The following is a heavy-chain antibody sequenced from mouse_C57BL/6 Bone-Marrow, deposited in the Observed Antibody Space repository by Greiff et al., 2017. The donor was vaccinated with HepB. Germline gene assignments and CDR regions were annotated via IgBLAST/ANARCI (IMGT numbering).Heavy chain of an antibody. CDR1: GFTFSSYG. CDR2: ISSGGSYT. Sequence: EVQRVESGGDLVKPGGSLKLSCAASGFTFSSYGMSWVRQTPDKRLEWVATISSGGSYTYYPDSVKGRFTISRDNAKNTLYLQMSSLKSEDTAMYYCARRRFAYWGQGTLVTVSA. J-gene: IGHJ3*01. CDR3: ARRRFAY. V-gene: IGHV5-6*01.